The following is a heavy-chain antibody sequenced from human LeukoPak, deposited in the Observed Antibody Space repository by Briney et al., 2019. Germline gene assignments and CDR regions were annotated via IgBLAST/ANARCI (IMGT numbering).Heavy chain of an antibody. CDR2: ISSSSSTI. Sequence: PGGSLRLSCAASGFTFSNYWMSWVRQAPGKGLEWVSYISSSSSTIYYADSVKGRFTISRDNSKNSLYLQMNSLRAEDTALYYCAKSYGEGYYMDVWGKGTTVTVSS. D-gene: IGHD3-10*01. CDR3: AKSYGEGYYMDV. V-gene: IGHV3-48*04. J-gene: IGHJ6*03. CDR1: GFTFSNYW.